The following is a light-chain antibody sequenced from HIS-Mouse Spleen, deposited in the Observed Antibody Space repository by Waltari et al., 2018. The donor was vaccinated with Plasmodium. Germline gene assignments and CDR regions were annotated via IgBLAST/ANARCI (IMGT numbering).Light chain of an antibody. CDR1: ALPKKY. CDR3: YCTDSSGNHRV. CDR2: EDS. Sequence: SYELTQPPSVSVSPGQTARITCSGDALPKKYAYWYQQKSGPAPVLVIYEDSKRPSGVPGRVSGSSSGTMATLTISGAQVEDEAEYYWYCTDSSGNHRVFGGGTKLTVL. J-gene: IGLJ3*02. V-gene: IGLV3-10*01.